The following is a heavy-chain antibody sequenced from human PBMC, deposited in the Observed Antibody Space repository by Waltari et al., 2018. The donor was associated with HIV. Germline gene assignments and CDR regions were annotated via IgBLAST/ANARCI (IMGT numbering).Heavy chain of an antibody. V-gene: IGHV1-2*02. CDR3: VSSYQRSTGHASAFDI. D-gene: IGHD2-2*01. J-gene: IGHJ3*02. CDR2: STLKTGGA. CDR1: GNSFSGYY. Sequence: QLVQSGAEIKKPGDSVRVSCKSSGNSFSGYYIHWVRHTPAYEFAWLGWSTLKTGGASYSQKFQGSVTMIRDTSVTATYMNLTALTSADTAVYFCVSSYQRSTGHASAFDIWGQGTVISVSS.